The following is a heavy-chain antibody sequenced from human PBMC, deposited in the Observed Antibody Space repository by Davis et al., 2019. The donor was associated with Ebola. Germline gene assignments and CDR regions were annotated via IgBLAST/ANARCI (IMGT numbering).Heavy chain of an antibody. V-gene: IGHV3-74*01. CDR2: INSDGSST. J-gene: IGHJ4*02. D-gene: IGHD2-8*02. CDR1: GFTFSSYW. CDR3: ARDLCPRGVCYHSGYFDY. Sequence: GESLKISCAASGFTFSSYWMHWVRQAPGKGLVWVSRINSDGSSTSYADSVKGRFTISRDNAKNSLYLQMNSLRDEDTAVYYCARDLCPRGVCYHSGYFDYWGQGTLVTVSS.